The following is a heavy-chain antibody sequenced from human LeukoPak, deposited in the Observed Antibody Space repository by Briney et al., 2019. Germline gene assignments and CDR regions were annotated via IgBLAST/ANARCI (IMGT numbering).Heavy chain of an antibody. CDR3: AKDGSWGDYYFYFYMDV. Sequence: PGGSLRLSCEVSGSGFTFGNLAMSWVRQAPGKGLEWVSGISGSGYYTYYADSVKGRFTISRDNSKNTLYIQMNSLRAEDTAVYYCAKDGSWGDYYFYFYMDVWGKGTTVTVSS. CDR1: GSGFTFGNLA. J-gene: IGHJ6*03. D-gene: IGHD3-16*01. CDR2: ISGSGYYT. V-gene: IGHV3-23*01.